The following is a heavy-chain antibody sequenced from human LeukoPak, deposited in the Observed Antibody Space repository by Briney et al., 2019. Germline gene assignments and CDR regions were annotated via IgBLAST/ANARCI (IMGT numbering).Heavy chain of an antibody. D-gene: IGHD3-10*01. J-gene: IGHJ4*02. CDR1: GFPFSSYS. CDR2: MKPDGSEK. Sequence: GGSLRLSCAASGFPFSSYSMNWVRQAPGEGLEWVAHMKPDGSEKYYLDSVKGRFTISRDTSKNTLSLQMNSLRAEDTAVYYCAGDNYGLGSLDYWGQGTLVTVSS. CDR3: AGDNYGLGSLDY. V-gene: IGHV3-7*03.